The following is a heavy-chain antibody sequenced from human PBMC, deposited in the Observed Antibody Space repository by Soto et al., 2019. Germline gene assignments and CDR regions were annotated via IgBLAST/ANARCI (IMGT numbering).Heavy chain of an antibody. CDR3: VCTRNGGVADSFDA. Sequence: GRSLRLACAAYGFTFGRHAIHCVRLTPGSSLEWFLAISRYGSSIYYTASVKGRFTVSRENSKDTVFVQMNRLIPDEKALYFCVCTRNGGVADSFDAWGQGTRVTVSS. CDR1: GFTFGRHA. J-gene: IGHJ5*02. V-gene: IGHV3-30*04. CDR2: ISRYGSSI. D-gene: IGHD3-3*01.